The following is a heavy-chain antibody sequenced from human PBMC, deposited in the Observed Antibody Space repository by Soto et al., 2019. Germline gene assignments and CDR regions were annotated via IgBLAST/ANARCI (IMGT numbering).Heavy chain of an antibody. Sequence: QVQLVQSGAEVKKPGSSVKVSCKASGGTFSSYAISWVRQAPGQGLEWMGGIIPIFGTANYAQKFQGRVTITADESTSTAYMELSSLRSEDTAVYYCARDRAPWCSCTSCLGAFDYWGQGTLVTVSS. CDR3: ARDRAPWCSCTSCLGAFDY. CDR2: IIPIFGTA. J-gene: IGHJ4*02. D-gene: IGHD2-2*01. V-gene: IGHV1-69*01. CDR1: GGTFSSYA.